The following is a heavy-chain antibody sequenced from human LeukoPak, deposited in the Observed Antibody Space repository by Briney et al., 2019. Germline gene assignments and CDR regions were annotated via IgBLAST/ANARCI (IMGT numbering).Heavy chain of an antibody. CDR1: GGTFSSYA. J-gene: IGHJ5*02. D-gene: IGHD2/OR15-2a*01. V-gene: IGHV1-69*04. Sequence: SVKVSCKASGGTFSSYAISWVRQAPGQGLEWKGRIIPIFGIANYAQKFQGRVTITADKSTSAAYMELSSLRSEDTAVYYCARAIEGWFDPWGQGTLVTVSS. CDR2: IIPIFGIA. CDR3: ARAIEGWFDP.